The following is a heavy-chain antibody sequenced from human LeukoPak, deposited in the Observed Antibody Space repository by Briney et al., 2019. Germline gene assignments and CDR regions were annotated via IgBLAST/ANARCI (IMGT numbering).Heavy chain of an antibody. CDR3: ARSDTANDY. D-gene: IGHD5-18*01. J-gene: IGHJ4*02. V-gene: IGHV3-11*04. CDR2: MSNSGNTI. Sequence: GGSLRLSCAASGFTFSDYYMSWIRQAPGEGLEWVSYMSNSGNTIHYADSVKGRFTISRDNAKNSLYLQMNSLRAEDTAVYYCARSDTANDYWGQGTLVTVSS. CDR1: GFTFSDYY.